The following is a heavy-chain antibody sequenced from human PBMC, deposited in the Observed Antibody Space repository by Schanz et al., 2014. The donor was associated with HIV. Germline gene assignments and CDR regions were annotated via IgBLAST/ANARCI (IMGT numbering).Heavy chain of an antibody. V-gene: IGHV3-48*03. D-gene: IGHD3-3*01. CDR1: GFRFSSHA. Sequence: EVQLLESGGGLVQPGESLRLSCAVSGFRFSSHAMTWVRQAPGKGLEWVSYISGSGNTIYYADSVKGRFTISRDNAKNSLSLQMNSLRAEDTAVYYCARPDYDFWVDVWGQGTTVTVS. CDR3: ARPDYDFWVDV. J-gene: IGHJ6*02. CDR2: ISGSGNTI.